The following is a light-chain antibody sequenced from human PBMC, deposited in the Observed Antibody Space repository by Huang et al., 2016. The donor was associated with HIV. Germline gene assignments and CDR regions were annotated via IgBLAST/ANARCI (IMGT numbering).Light chain of an antibody. CDR1: HDIDDD. V-gene: IGKV5-2*01. J-gene: IGKJ2*02. Sequence: ETTLTQSPAFMSATPGDKVNISCKASHDIDDDMNWYQQKPGEDAIFIIQEATTLVPGISPRVSGSGYGTDFTLTINNMYFLDAAYHFCLQHDNFLPWTFGQGTKLEIK. CDR2: EAT. CDR3: LQHDNFLPWT.